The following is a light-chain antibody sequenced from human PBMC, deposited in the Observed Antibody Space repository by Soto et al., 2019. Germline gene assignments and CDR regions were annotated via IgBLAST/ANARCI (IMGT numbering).Light chain of an antibody. V-gene: IGLV1-40*01. CDR3: QSYDRSLSGVI. CDR2: SNT. Sequence: QSVLTQQPSVSGTLGQRVTISCTGSSSNIGAGYDVQWYQQLPGTAPKLLIHSNTNRPSGVPDRFSASKSGTSASLAITGLQAEDEADYHCQSYDRSLSGVIFGGGTKVTVL. CDR1: SSNIGAGYD. J-gene: IGLJ2*01.